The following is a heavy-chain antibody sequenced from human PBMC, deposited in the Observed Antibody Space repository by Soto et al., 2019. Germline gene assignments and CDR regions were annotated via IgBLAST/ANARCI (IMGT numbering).Heavy chain of an antibody. CDR2: INAAKSDT. Sequence: PVEVSCQAFGYTFHRYCIYLVRPARGQRLEWMGWINAAKSDTKDSTKFKGRVTITRDTSASTAYMAMSSMRSEDTAVYYCVRRHVSATGIDWFDPWVQRGLGTV. J-gene: IGHJ5*02. V-gene: IGHV1-3*01. CDR3: VRRHVSATGIDWFDP. CDR1: GYTFHRYC. D-gene: IGHD6-13*01.